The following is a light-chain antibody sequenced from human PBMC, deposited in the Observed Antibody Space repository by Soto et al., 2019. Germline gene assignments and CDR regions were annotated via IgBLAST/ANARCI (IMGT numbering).Light chain of an antibody. CDR3: EAWDDSLSGVV. V-gene: IGLV1-47*01. CDR2: RNI. CDR1: SSNIGTNY. J-gene: IGLJ2*01. Sequence: QSVLTQPPSASGTPGQSVTISCSGSSSNIGTNYVYWYQQLPGTAPKLLIYRNIQRPSGVPDRFSGSKSGTSASLAISGLRSEDEADYYCEAWDDSLSGVVFGGGTKLTVL.